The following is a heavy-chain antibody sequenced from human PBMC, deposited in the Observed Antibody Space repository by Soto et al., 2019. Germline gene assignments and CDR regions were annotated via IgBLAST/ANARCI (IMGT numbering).Heavy chain of an antibody. J-gene: IGHJ4*02. CDR2: IYWDDDK. D-gene: IGHD6-13*01. V-gene: IGHV2-5*02. CDR3: ASLRNSWPLEYFDY. Sequence: SGPTLVNPTQTLTLTCTFSGFSLSSTGVGVGWIRQPPGKGLEWLSLIYWDDDKRYSPPLKRRLTITKDTSKNQVVLTMTNMDPVDTATYFCASLRNSWPLEYFDYWGQGTPVPVSS. CDR1: GFSLSSTGVG.